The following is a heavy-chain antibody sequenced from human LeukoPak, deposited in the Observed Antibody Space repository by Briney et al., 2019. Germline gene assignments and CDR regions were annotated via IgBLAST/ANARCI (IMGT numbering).Heavy chain of an antibody. CDR1: GYTFTGYY. J-gene: IGHJ4*02. V-gene: IGHV1-2*02. Sequence: ASVKVSCKASGYTFTGYYIHWVRQAPGQGLEFLGWISPDSGGTNYPQKFQGRVTLTRDTSISTAYMELSRLRSDDTAVYYCVTLGATNFDYWGQGTLVTVSS. D-gene: IGHD1-26*01. CDR3: VTLGATNFDY. CDR2: ISPDSGGT.